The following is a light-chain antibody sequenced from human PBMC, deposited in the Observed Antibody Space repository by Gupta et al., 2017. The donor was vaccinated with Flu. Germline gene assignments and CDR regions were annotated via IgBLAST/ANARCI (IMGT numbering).Light chain of an antibody. CDR3: QQFYNLPLT. V-gene: IGKV1-33*01. J-gene: IGKJ4*01. Sequence: DIQMTQSPSSLSASVGDRVIITCQATQDISNYLNWYQHKPGKAPKLLISDASNLQSGVPSRFNRSGSGTDFTFTISSLQPEDTATYYCQQFYNLPLTFGGGTKLEIK. CDR1: QDISNY. CDR2: DAS.